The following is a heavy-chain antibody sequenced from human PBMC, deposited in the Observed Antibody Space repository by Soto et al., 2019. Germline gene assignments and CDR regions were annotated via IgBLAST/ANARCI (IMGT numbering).Heavy chain of an antibody. CDR2: ISSSSSYI. D-gene: IGHD2-8*01. V-gene: IGHV3-21*01. CDR1: GFTFSSYS. CDR3: ARVNGPNYFDY. Sequence: EVQLVESGGGLVKPGGSLRLSCAASGFTFSSYSMNWVRQAPGKGLEWVSFISSSSSYIYYADSVKGRLTISRDDAENSLYLQMNSLRAEDTAVYYCARVNGPNYFDYWGQGTLVTVSS. J-gene: IGHJ4*02.